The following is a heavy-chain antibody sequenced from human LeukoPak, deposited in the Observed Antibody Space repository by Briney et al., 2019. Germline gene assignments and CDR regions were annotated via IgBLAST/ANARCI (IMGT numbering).Heavy chain of an antibody. CDR1: GFTFSKAW. CDR3: STQTPELAMGTCEI. J-gene: IGHJ3*02. Sequence: PGGSLRLSCAASGFTFSKAWMNWVRQIPGKGLEWVGRIKSKSDGGTIAYAAPVKGRFTISRDDSRNSAYMQMNSLKSEDTTVNYLSTQTPELAMGTCEICGEGAVVTVSS. V-gene: IGHV3-15*01. CDR2: IKSKSDGGTI. D-gene: IGHD7-27*01.